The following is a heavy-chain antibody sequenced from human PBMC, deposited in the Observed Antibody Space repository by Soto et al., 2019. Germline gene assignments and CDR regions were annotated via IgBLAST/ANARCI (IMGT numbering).Heavy chain of an antibody. Sequence: SETLSLTCSASSGSIRSYYWSWIRQPPGKEMEWIRYIDYTGSTNYNPSLKSRVSLSMDMSKSQFSLKLSSVTAADTAVYYCAVELDSQGLFDYWGPGTLVTVSS. V-gene: IGHV4-59*01. D-gene: IGHD1-1*01. CDR3: AVELDSQGLFDY. CDR1: SGSIRSYY. CDR2: IDYTGST. J-gene: IGHJ4*01.